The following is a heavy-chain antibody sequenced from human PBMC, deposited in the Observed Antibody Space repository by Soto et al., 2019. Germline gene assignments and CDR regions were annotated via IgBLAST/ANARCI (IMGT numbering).Heavy chain of an antibody. CDR3: QWGDF. V-gene: IGHV4-34*01. CDR2: INDSGNT. CDR1: GGSFRGYF. Sequence: LPLTCAVSGGSFRGYFWNWIRQSPCKGLEWIGTINDSGNTYYNTSFKSRLPISVDTSTSQISLRLTSVTAADSAVYYCQWGDFWGRGTRFTVSS. J-gene: IGHJ4*02. D-gene: IGHD1-26*01.